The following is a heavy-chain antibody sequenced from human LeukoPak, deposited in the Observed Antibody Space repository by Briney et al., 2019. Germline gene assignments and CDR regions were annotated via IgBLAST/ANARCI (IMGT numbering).Heavy chain of an antibody. CDR1: GFIFSTYA. CDR3: ARDSYGSDY. V-gene: IGHV3-30-3*01. D-gene: IGHD3-10*01. CDR2: ISYDESNE. J-gene: IGHJ4*02. Sequence: PGGSLRLFCAASGFIFSTYAMHWVRQAPGKGLDWVAVISYDESNEYYADSVKGRFTISRDNSKNTLYLQMNSLRAKDSAVYYCARDSYGSDYWGQGTLVTVSS.